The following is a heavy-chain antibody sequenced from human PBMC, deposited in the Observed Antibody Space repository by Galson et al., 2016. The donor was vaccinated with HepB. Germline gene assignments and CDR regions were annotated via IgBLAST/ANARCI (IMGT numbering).Heavy chain of an antibody. V-gene: IGHV3-74*01. CDR3: ARDRHYYDNSGYPQPYWFFDL. D-gene: IGHD3-22*01. Sequence: SLRLSCAASEFTFSTYWMHWVRQAPGKGLVWVSRIDGDGSTTIYADSVKGRFTISRENAKNTLYLQMNSLRAEDTAVYYCARDRHYYDNSGYPQPYWFFDLWGRGTLVTVSS. CDR1: EFTFSTYW. CDR2: IDGDGSTT. J-gene: IGHJ2*01.